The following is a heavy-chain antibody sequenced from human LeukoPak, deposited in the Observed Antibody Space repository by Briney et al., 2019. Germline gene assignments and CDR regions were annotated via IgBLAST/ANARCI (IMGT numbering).Heavy chain of an antibody. CDR3: ARDLGVLLWFGELRSSFDY. D-gene: IGHD3-10*01. CDR2: ISSSSSYI. J-gene: IGHJ4*02. CDR1: GFTFSSYS. Sequence: GGSLRLSCAASGFTFSSYSMTWVRQAPGKGLEWVSSISSSSSYIYYADSVKGRFTISRDNAKNSLYLQMNSLRAEDTAVYYCARDLGVLLWFGELRSSFDYWGQGTLVTVSS. V-gene: IGHV3-21*01.